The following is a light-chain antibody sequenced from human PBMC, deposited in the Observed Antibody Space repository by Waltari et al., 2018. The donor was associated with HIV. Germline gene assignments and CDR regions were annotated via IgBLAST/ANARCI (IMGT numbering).Light chain of an antibody. J-gene: IGKJ5*01. Sequence: EIVLTQSPDTLSLYPGERATLSCRASQSVSSSYLAWYQQKPGQRPKLLLYGASNRDTGIPDRFSGSGSGTDFTLTISRLEAEDFAVYYCQQYSSSPPITFGRGTRLEIK. CDR3: QQYSSSPPIT. CDR2: GAS. V-gene: IGKV3-20*01. CDR1: QSVSSSY.